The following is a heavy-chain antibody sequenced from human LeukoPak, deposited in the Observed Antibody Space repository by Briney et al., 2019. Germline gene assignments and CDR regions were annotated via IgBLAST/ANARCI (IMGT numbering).Heavy chain of an antibody. V-gene: IGHV1-46*03. Sequence: ASVKVSCEASGYTFTSYYMHWVRQAPGQGLEWMGIINPSGGSTSYAQKFQGRVTMTRDTSTSTVYMELSSLRSEDTAVYYCARVGHYYDSSGYRFDPWGQGTLVTVSS. CDR2: INPSGGST. CDR3: ARVGHYYDSSGYRFDP. J-gene: IGHJ5*02. D-gene: IGHD3-22*01. CDR1: GYTFTSYY.